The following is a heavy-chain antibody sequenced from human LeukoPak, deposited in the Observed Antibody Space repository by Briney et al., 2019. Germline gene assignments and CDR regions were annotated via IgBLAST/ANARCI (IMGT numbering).Heavy chain of an antibody. D-gene: IGHD3-16*01. CDR3: AKDPRYGPTKKFDY. CDR2: ISGSGGST. V-gene: IGHV3-23*01. Sequence: GGSLRLSCAASGFTFSSYAMSWVRQAPGKGLEWVSAISGSGGSTYYADSVKGRFTISRDNSKKTLYLQMNSLRAEGTAVYYCAKDPRYGPTKKFDYWGQGTLVTVSS. CDR1: GFTFSSYA. J-gene: IGHJ4*02.